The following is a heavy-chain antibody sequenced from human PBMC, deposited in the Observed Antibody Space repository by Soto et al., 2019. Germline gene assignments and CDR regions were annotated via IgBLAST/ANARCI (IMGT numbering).Heavy chain of an antibody. CDR3: ARWDVNGGSRSFDP. CDR2: INAGNGNT. CDR1: GYTFTSYV. J-gene: IGHJ5*02. D-gene: IGHD2-15*01. Sequence: ASVKVSCKASGYTFTSYVMEWVRQAPGQRLEWMGWINAGNGNTKYSQKFQGRVTFTRDTSASTAYMDLSSLRFEDTAVYYCARWDVNGGSRSFDPWGQGTLVTVSS. V-gene: IGHV1-3*01.